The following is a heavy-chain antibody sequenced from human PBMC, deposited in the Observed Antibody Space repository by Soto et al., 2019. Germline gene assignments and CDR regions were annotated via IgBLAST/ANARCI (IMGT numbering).Heavy chain of an antibody. CDR3: ARVSGSYYYGMDV. D-gene: IGHD1-26*01. V-gene: IGHV4-61*05. Sequence: SETLSLTCTVSVGSISTSSYYWGWIRQPPGKGLEWIGYIYYSGSTNYNPSLKSRVTISVDTSKNQFSLKLSSVTAADTAVYYCARVSGSYYYGMDVWGQGTTVTVSS. J-gene: IGHJ6*02. CDR1: VGSISTSSYY. CDR2: IYYSGST.